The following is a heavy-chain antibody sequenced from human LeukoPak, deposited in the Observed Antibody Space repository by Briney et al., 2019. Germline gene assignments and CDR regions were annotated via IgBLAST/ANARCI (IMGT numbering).Heavy chain of an antibody. CDR3: ARGHGVRPMVRAYPDHKKFDY. V-gene: IGHV4-34*01. CDR2: INHSGRT. Sequence: SSETLSLTCAVYGGSFSGYYWSWIRQPPGKGLEWIGEINHSGRTNYNPSLTSRVTISVDTSKNQFSLKLSSVTAAVTAVYYCARGHGVRPMVRAYPDHKKFDYWGQGTLVTVSS. CDR1: GGSFSGYY. J-gene: IGHJ4*02. D-gene: IGHD3-10*01.